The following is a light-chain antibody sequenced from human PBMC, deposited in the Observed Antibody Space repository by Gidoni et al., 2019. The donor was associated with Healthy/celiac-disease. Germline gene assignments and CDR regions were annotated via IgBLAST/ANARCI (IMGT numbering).Light chain of an antibody. V-gene: IGKV3-20*01. Sequence: EIVLTQSPGTRSVSTGERATLSCRASQSVSSSYLAWYQQKPGQAPRLLIYGASSRATGIPDRFSGSGSWTDCTLTISRLVPEDFAVYYCQQYGSSPYTFGQGTKLEIK. J-gene: IGKJ2*01. CDR2: GAS. CDR3: QQYGSSPYT. CDR1: QSVSSSY.